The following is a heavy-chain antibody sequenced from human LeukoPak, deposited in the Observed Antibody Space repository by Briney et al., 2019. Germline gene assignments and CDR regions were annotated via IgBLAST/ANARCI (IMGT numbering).Heavy chain of an antibody. CDR2: ISNNGGYT. D-gene: IGHD6-19*01. CDR3: AKGPQYSTGWPNGGFDY. J-gene: IGHJ4*02. V-gene: IGHV3-23*01. CDR1: GFTFNNYA. Sequence: GGSLRLPCATTGFTFNNYAMSWVRQAPGKGVEGGSSISNNGGYTIYADSVKGRFTISRDNSKNTVYLQMSSLRAEDAAVYYCAKGPQYSTGWPNGGFDYWGQGTLVTVSS.